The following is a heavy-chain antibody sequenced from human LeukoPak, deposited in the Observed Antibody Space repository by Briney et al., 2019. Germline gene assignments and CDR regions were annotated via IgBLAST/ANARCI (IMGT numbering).Heavy chain of an antibody. D-gene: IGHD5-24*01. Sequence: GGSLRLSCAASGFTFTSYSMNWVRQAPGRGLEWVSSIRFTGSYIYYADSVKGRFTISRDDAKNLLSLQMISLRVEDTAVYYCARPGPRRDGYNSDYWGQGTLVTVSS. CDR3: ARPGPRRDGYNSDY. CDR2: IRFTGSYI. V-gene: IGHV3-21*01. CDR1: GFTFTSYS. J-gene: IGHJ4*02.